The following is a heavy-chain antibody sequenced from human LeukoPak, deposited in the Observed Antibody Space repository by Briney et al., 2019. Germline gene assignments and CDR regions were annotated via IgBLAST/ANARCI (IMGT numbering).Heavy chain of an antibody. CDR3: AREKAAWGFDP. CDR2: ISSSGSTI. D-gene: IGHD6-13*01. V-gene: IGHV3-48*03. CDR1: GFTFSSYE. Sequence: GGSLRLSCAASGFTFSSYEMNWVRQAPGRGLEWVSYISSSGSTIYYADSVKGRFTISRDNAKNSLYLQMNGLRAEDTAVYYCAREKAAWGFDPWGQGTLVTVSS. J-gene: IGHJ5*02.